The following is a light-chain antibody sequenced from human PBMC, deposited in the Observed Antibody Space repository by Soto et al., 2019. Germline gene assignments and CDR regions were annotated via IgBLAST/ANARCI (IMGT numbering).Light chain of an antibody. CDR2: WAS. CDR3: QQYYSTPWT. V-gene: IGKV4-1*01. CDR1: QSVLYSSNNKNY. Sequence: DIVMTQSPDSLTVSLGERATINCKSSQSVLYSSNNKNYLAGYQQKPGQPPKLLIYWASTRESGVPDRFSGSGSGTDFTHTISSLQAEDVAVYYCQQYYSTPWTFGQGPKVEIK. J-gene: IGKJ1*01.